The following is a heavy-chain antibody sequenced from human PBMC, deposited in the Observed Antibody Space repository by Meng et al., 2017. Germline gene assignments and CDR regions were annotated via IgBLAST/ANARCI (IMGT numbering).Heavy chain of an antibody. D-gene: IGHD6-25*01. CDR1: GFTFDDYG. Sequence: EWQLVEFGVGVVRPGGSLRLSCAASGFTFDDYGMSWVRQAPGKGLEWVSGINWNGGSTGYADSVKGRFTISRDNAKNSLYLQMNSLRAEDTALYHCARDASIAADSVQFDPWGQGTLVTVSS. CDR2: INWNGGST. CDR3: ARDASIAADSVQFDP. J-gene: IGHJ5*02. V-gene: IGHV3-20*01.